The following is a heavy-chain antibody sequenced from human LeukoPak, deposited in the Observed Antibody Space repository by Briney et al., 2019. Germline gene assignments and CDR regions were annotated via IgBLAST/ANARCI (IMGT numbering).Heavy chain of an antibody. V-gene: IGHV3-23*01. CDR3: AKGPYCSSTSCYTLISWFDP. CDR1: GFTFSSYA. J-gene: IGHJ5*02. D-gene: IGHD2-2*02. Sequence: PGGSLSLSCAASGFTFSSYAMSWVRQAPGKGLEWVSAISGSGGSTYYADSVKGRFTISRDNSKNTLYLQMNSLRAEDTAVYYCAKGPYCSSTSCYTLISWFDPWGQGTLVTVSS. CDR2: ISGSGGST.